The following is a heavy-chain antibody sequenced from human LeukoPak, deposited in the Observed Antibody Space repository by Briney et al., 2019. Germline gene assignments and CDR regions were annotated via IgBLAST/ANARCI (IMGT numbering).Heavy chain of an antibody. D-gene: IGHD3-3*01. V-gene: IGHV1-18*01. CDR1: GYTFTNYA. CDR3: ARDRGLRFFIDY. CDR2: ISAYDGNT. Sequence: ASVKVSCKASGYTFTNYAISWVRQAPGQGLEWMGWISAYDGNTNYAQKLQGRVTMTTDTSTSTAYMELRSLRSDDTAVYYCARDRGLRFFIDYWGQGTLVTVSS. J-gene: IGHJ4*02.